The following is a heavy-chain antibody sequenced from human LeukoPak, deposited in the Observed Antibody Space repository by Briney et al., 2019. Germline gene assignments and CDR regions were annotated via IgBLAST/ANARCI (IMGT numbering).Heavy chain of an antibody. CDR1: GGTFSSYA. J-gene: IGHJ4*02. D-gene: IGHD3-22*01. Sequence: SVKVSCKASGGTFSSYAISWVRQAPGQGLEWTGGIIPIFGTANYAQKFQGRVTITADESTSTAYMELSSLRSEDTAVYYCAREGPSYDSSGYLMYFDYWGQGTLVTVSS. CDR2: IIPIFGTA. V-gene: IGHV1-69*13. CDR3: AREGPSYDSSGYLMYFDY.